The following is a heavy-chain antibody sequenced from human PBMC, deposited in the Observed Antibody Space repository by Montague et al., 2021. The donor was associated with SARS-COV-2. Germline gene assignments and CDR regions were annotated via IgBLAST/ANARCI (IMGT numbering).Heavy chain of an antibody. CDR2: ISYDGSNK. Sequence: SRSLSLSASGFTFSDYAIYWVRQAPGKGLEWVALISYDGSNKYYADSVKGRFAISRDNSKNTLYLQMNSLRAEDTAVYFCARDRLKWGMITFGGNDYWGQGTLVTVSS. V-gene: IGHV3-30*09. CDR3: ARDRLKWGMITFGGNDY. J-gene: IGHJ4*02. D-gene: IGHD3-16*01. CDR1: GFTFSDYA.